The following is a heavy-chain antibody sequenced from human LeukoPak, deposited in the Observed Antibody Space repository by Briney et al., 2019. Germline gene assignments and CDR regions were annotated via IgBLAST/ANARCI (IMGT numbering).Heavy chain of an antibody. CDR2: IYPGDSDT. Sequence: GESLKISCQGSGYSFTSYWIGWVRQMPGKGLGWMGIIYPGDSDTRYSPSFQGQVTISADKSISTAYLQWSSLKASDTAMYYCARQKGGWYSGYYGMDVWGQGTTVTVSS. CDR1: GYSFTSYW. D-gene: IGHD6-19*01. V-gene: IGHV5-51*01. J-gene: IGHJ6*02. CDR3: ARQKGGWYSGYYGMDV.